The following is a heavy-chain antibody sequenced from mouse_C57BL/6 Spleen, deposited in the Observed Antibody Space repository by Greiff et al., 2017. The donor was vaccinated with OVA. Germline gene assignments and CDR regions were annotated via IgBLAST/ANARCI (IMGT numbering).Heavy chain of an antibody. D-gene: IGHD2-4*01. V-gene: IGHV1-26*01. Sequence: VQLKQSGPELVKPGASVKISCKASGYTFTDYYMNWVKQSHGKSLEWIGDINPNNGGTSYNQKFKGKATLTVDKSSSTAYMELRSLTSEDSAVYYCAIDYLAWFAYWGQGTLVTVSA. CDR2: INPNNGGT. J-gene: IGHJ3*01. CDR1: GYTFTDYY. CDR3: AIDYLAWFAY.